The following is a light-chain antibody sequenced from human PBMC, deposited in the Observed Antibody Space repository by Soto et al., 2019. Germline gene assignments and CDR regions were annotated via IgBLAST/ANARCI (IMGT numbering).Light chain of an antibody. J-gene: IGKJ5*01. CDR2: GAS. CDR1: QSVSSN. CDR3: QQYNNWLIT. V-gene: IGKV3-15*01. Sequence: EIVMTQSPATLSVSPGERATLSCRASQSVSSNLAWYQQKPGQAHRLLIYGASTRATGIPARFSGSGSGTEFTLTISSLPSEDFAVYYCQQYNNWLITFGQGTRLEIK.